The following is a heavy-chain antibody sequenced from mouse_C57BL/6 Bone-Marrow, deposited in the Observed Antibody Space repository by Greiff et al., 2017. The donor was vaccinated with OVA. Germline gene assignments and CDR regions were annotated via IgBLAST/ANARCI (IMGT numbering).Heavy chain of an antibody. CDR1: GFTFSDYG. Sequence: LQQSGGGLVKPGGSLKLSCAASGFTFSDYGMHWVRQAPEKGLEWVAYISSGSSTIYYADTVKGRFTISRDNARNTLYLQMSSLKSEDTAMYYCTRDITTVVATTDFDVWGTGTTVTVSS. CDR2: ISSGSSTI. J-gene: IGHJ1*03. V-gene: IGHV5-17*03. CDR3: TRDITTVVATTDFDV. D-gene: IGHD1-1*01.